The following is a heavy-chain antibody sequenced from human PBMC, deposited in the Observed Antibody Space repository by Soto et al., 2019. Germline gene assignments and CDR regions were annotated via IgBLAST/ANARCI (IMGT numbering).Heavy chain of an antibody. CDR3: AKGVAPLYCSGGSCYYNF. D-gene: IGHD2-15*01. CDR1: GFTFSSYA. CDR2: ISGSGGST. J-gene: IGHJ4*02. V-gene: IGHV3-23*01. Sequence: EVQLLESGGGLVQPGGSLRLSCAASGFTFSSYAMSWVRQAPGKGLEWVSAISGSGGSTYYADSVKGRFTISRDNSKNTLYLQMNSLRAEDTAVYYCAKGVAPLYCSGGSCYYNFWGQGTLVTGSS.